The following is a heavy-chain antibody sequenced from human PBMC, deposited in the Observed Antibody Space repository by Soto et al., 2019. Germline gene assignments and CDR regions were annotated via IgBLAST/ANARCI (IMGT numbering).Heavy chain of an antibody. CDR3: ARNPPGDILTGYQKGYVDY. CDR1: GYTFTSYG. Sequence: ASVKVSCKASGYTFTSYGISWVRQAPGQGLEWMGWISAYNGNTNYAQKLQGRVTMTTDTSTSTAYMELRSLRSDDTAVYYCARNPPGDILTGYQKGYVDYWGQGTLVTVSS. V-gene: IGHV1-18*01. D-gene: IGHD3-9*01. CDR2: ISAYNGNT. J-gene: IGHJ4*02.